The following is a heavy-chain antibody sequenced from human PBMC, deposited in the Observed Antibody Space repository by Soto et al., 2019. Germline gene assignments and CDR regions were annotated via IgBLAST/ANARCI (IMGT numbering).Heavy chain of an antibody. CDR2: INPDSGGT. V-gene: IGHV1-2*04. Sequence: QVQLVQSGAEVQKPGASVKVSCKASGYTFSGCYMHWVRQATGPGLEWIGWINPDSGGTNSAQKFQGWVTMTRDTSTRTVYLELTRLRSHDTAVYFCARGETGVDDAFDVWGQGTMVTVS. CDR3: ARGETGVDDAFDV. CDR1: GYTFSGCY. J-gene: IGHJ3*01. D-gene: IGHD7-27*01.